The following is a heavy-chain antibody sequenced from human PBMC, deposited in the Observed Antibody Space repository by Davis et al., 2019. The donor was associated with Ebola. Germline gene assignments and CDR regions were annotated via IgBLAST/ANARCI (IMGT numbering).Heavy chain of an antibody. Sequence: HTGGSLRLSCAASGFTFSSYWMHWVRQAPGKGLVWVSRINSDGSRTSYADSVKGRFTISRDNAKNTLYLQMTSLRAEDTAVYYGASVSSSSGYWGQGTLVTVSS. CDR3: ASVSSSSGY. D-gene: IGHD6-6*01. V-gene: IGHV3-74*01. CDR2: INSDGSRT. CDR1: GFTFSSYW. J-gene: IGHJ4*02.